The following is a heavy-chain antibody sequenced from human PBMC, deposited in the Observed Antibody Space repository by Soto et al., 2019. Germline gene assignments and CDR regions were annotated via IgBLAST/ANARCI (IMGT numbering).Heavy chain of an antibody. J-gene: IGHJ6*02. CDR3: AREASKYSGMDV. Sequence: SVKVSCKASGYTFTNYYMHWVRQAPGQGLEWMGVINPSGGSTTYAQKFQGRVTMTRDTSTSTVYMELSSLISEDTTEYYCAREASKYSGMDVWGQGTTVTVS. CDR2: INPSGGST. CDR1: GYTFTNYY. D-gene: IGHD2-21*01. V-gene: IGHV1-46*01.